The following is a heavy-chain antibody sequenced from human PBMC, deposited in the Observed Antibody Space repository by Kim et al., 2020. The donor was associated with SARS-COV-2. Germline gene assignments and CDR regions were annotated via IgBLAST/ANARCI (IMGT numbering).Heavy chain of an antibody. CDR2: ISGSGGST. CDR3: AKDGIVVVPAAMSYYYGMDV. J-gene: IGHJ6*02. D-gene: IGHD2-2*01. Sequence: GGSLRLSCAASGFTFSSYAMSWVRQAPGKGLEWVSAISGSGGSTYYADSVKGRFTISRDNSKNTLYLQMNSLRAEDTAVYYCAKDGIVVVPAAMSYYYGMDVWGQGTTVTVSS. CDR1: GFTFSSYA. V-gene: IGHV3-23*01.